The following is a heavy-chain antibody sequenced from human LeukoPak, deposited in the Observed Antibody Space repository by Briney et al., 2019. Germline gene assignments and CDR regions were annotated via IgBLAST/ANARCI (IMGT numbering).Heavy chain of an antibody. CDR1: GFTFSNYE. Sequence: GGSLRLSCAASGFTFSNYEMDWVRQAPGKGLEWVSGISGSGGSTYYADSVKGRFTISRDNSKNTLYLQMNSLRAEDTAVYYCAKDYIFWNDDRYFDYWGQGTLVTVSS. D-gene: IGHD1-1*01. V-gene: IGHV3-23*01. CDR2: ISGSGGST. J-gene: IGHJ4*02. CDR3: AKDYIFWNDDRYFDY.